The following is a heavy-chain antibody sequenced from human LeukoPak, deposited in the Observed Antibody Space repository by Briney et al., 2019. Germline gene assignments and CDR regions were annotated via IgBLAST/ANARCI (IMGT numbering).Heavy chain of an antibody. CDR2: INHSGST. CDR3: ARGYCSSTSRYVRYYYYGMDV. Sequence: SETLSLTCAVYGGSFSGYYWSWIRQPPGKGLEWIGEINHSGSTNYNPSLKSRVTISVDTSKNQFSLKLSSVTAADTAVYYCARGYCSSTSRYVRYYYYGMDVWGQGTTVTVSS. CDR1: GGSFSGYY. D-gene: IGHD2-2*01. J-gene: IGHJ6*02. V-gene: IGHV4-34*01.